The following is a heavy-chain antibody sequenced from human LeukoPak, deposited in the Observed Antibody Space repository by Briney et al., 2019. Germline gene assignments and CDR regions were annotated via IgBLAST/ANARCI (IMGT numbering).Heavy chain of an antibody. CDR2: IYYSGST. D-gene: IGHD3-16*01. CDR3: ARDPLSDYPTDY. Sequence: SETLSLTCTVSGGSISSSSYYWGWIRQPPEKGLEWIGSIYYSGSTYYNPSLKSRVTISVDTSKNQFSLKLSSVTAADTAVYYCARDPLSDYPTDYWGQGTLVTVSS. CDR1: GGSISSSSYY. V-gene: IGHV4-39*07. J-gene: IGHJ4*02.